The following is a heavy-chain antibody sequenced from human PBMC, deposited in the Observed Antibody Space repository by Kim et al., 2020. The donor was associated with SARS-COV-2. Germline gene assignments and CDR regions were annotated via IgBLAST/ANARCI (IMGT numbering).Heavy chain of an antibody. V-gene: IGHV3-23*01. CDR2: ISGSGGST. Sequence: GGSLRLFCAASGFTFSSYAMSWVRQAPGKGLEWVSAISGSGGSTYYADSVKGRFTISRDNSKNTLYLQMNSLRAEDTAVYYCAKDVVPAAIDDWDYYFDYWGQGTLVTVSA. J-gene: IGHJ4*02. D-gene: IGHD2-2*01. CDR3: AKDVVPAAIDDWDYYFDY. CDR1: GFTFSSYA.